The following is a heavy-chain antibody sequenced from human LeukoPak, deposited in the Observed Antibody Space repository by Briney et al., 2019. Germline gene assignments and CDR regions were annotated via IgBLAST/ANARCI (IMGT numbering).Heavy chain of an antibody. Sequence: GGSLRLSCAASGFIFSNYGMHWVRQAPGKGLEWVAGIWYDGYNKFYADSAKGRFTISRDNSRNTLYLQMSSLRAEDTALYYCARVSHYGSGYYYTLAYWGQGTLVNVSS. CDR2: IWYDGYNK. V-gene: IGHV3-33*01. CDR3: ARVSHYGSGYYYTLAY. J-gene: IGHJ4*02. CDR1: GFIFSNYG. D-gene: IGHD3-10*01.